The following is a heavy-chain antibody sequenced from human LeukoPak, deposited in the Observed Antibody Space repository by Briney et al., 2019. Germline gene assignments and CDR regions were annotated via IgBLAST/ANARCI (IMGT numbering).Heavy chain of an antibody. D-gene: IGHD1-26*01. V-gene: IGHV1-69*04. CDR3: ARDLSGSSDRTGY. CDR2: IIPILSIA. CDR1: GGTFSSYA. J-gene: IGHJ4*02. Sequence: SVKVSCNASGGTFSSYAISWVRQAPGQGLEWMGRIIPILSIANYAQKFQGRVTITADKSTSTAYMELSSLRSEDTAVYYCARDLSGSSDRTGYWGQGTLVTVSS.